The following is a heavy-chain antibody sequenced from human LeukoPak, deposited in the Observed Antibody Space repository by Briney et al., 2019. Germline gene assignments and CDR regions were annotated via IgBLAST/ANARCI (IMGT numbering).Heavy chain of an antibody. V-gene: IGHV1-18*01. D-gene: IGHD4-23*01. CDR3: ARGRDGGNGYYYYYYMDV. J-gene: IGHJ6*03. Sequence: ASVKVSCKASGYTFTSYGISWVRQAPGQGLEWMGWISAYNGNTNYAQKLQGRVTMTTDTSTSTAYMELRSLRSDDTAVYYCARGRDGGNGYYYYYYMDVRGKGTTVTVSS. CDR2: ISAYNGNT. CDR1: GYTFTSYG.